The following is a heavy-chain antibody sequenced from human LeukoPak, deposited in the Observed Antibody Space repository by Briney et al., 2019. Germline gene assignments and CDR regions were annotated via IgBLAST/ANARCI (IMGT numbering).Heavy chain of an antibody. J-gene: IGHJ6*03. V-gene: IGHV4-38-2*02. CDR3: ARTGYCSGGSCYHHYYYYMDV. CDR2: IYYSGST. D-gene: IGHD2-15*01. CDR1: GYSISSGYF. Sequence: NTSETLSLTCSVSGYSISSGYFWGWIRQPPGKGLEWIGNIYYSGSTYYNPSLKSRVTISVDTSKNQFSLKLSSVTAADTAVYYCARTGYCSGGSCYHHYYYYMDVWGKGTTVTISS.